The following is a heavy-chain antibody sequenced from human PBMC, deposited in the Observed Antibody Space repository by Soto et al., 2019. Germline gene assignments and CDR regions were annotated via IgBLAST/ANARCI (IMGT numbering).Heavy chain of an antibody. CDR2: ISAYNGNT. J-gene: IGHJ3*02. CDR3: ARDQRRGYSYGDTIPVDAFAS. CDR1: GYTFTSYG. Sequence: ASVKVSCKASGYTFTSYGISWVLQAPGQGLEWMGWISAYNGNTNYAQKLQGRVTMTTDTSTSTAYMELRSLRSDDTAVYYCARDQRRGYSYGDTIPVDAFASSGQGTMVPVAS. D-gene: IGHD5-18*01. V-gene: IGHV1-18*01.